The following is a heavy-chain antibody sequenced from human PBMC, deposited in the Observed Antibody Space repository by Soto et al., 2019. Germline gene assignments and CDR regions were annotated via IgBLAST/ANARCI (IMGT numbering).Heavy chain of an antibody. J-gene: IGHJ4*02. CDR2: IYYSGRT. CDR3: ARVDGGVIVYFDY. CDR1: GGSISSGGYY. Sequence: SQTLSLTCSVSGGSISSGGYYWSLIRKHPGKGLEWIGYIYYSGRTYYNPSLMSRVTISLDTSKNQFSLKLSSVTAADTAVYYCARVDGGVIVYFDYWGQGILVTVSS. D-gene: IGHD3-16*02. V-gene: IGHV4-31*03.